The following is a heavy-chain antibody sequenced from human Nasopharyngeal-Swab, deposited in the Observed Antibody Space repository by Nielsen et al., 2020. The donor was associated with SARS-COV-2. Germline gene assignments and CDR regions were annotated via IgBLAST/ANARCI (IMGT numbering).Heavy chain of an antibody. V-gene: IGHV4-34*01. J-gene: IGHJ2*01. Sequence: SEPLSLTCAISGGSFSNYYWSWLRQPPGKCPVVIVEVDDSGTSYSSPSLESRVTISRDLSRNQFSLELTSVTPEDTAVYYCARGARSSGSSSFSLYWFFDHWGRGTLVTVSS. CDR2: VDDSGTS. CDR1: GGSFSNYY. D-gene: IGHD6-13*01. CDR3: ARGARSSGSSSFSLYWFFDH.